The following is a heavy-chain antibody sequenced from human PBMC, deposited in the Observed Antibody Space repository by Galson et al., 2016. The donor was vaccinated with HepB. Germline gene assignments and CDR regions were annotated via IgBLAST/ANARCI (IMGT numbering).Heavy chain of an antibody. D-gene: IGHD3-22*01. J-gene: IGHJ4*02. CDR2: INPSGGST. CDR3: ARGGYYDNSGSLRY. CDR1: GYTFTRYY. Sequence: SVKVSCKASGYTFTRYYIHWVRQAPGQGLEWMGVINPSGGSTKDAQKFQGRVTMTRDTSTSTVYMELSSLRSEDTAVYFCARGGYYDNSGSLRYWGQGTLVTVSS. V-gene: IGHV1-46*01.